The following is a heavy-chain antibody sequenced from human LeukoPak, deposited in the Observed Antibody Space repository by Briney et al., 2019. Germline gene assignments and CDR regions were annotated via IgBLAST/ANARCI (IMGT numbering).Heavy chain of an antibody. V-gene: IGHV3-53*01. J-gene: IGHJ5*02. D-gene: IGHD3-22*01. Sequence: GGSLRLSCAASGCSVSASDMTWVRQAPGKGLEWVSGIHSDGNTKCADSVKGRFTISRDNSNNTVYLQMNSLRAEDTAVCYCARMGSSYSLDQWGQGTLVTVSS. CDR3: ARMGSSYSLDQ. CDR1: GCSVSASD. CDR2: IHSDGNT.